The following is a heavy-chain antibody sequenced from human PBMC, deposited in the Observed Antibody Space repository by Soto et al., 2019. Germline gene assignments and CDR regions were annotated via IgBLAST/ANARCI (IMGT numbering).Heavy chain of an antibody. J-gene: IGHJ4*02. D-gene: IGHD1-1*01. V-gene: IGHV3-30-3*01. CDR3: ARGRFKSSVQLESSDY. CDR1: GFTFSSYA. CDR2: ISYDGSNK. Sequence: QVQLVESGGGVVQPGRSLRLSCAASGFTFSSYAMHWVRQAPGKGLEWVAVISYDGSNKYYADSVKGRFTISRDNSKNTLYLQMNSLRAEDTAVYYCARGRFKSSVQLESSDYWGQGTLVTVSS.